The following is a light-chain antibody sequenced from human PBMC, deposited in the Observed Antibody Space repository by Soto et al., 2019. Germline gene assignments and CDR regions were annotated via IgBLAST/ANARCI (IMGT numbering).Light chain of an antibody. CDR3: HQYGSSRFT. J-gene: IGKJ3*01. CDR2: GAS. CDR1: QSISSSY. Sequence: EIVVTQSPGTLSLSPGERATLSCRASQSISSSYLSWYQHKPGQAPGLLVYGASTRSTGIPDRFSGSGSGTDFTLTISRLEPEDFAVYYCHQYGSSRFTFGPGTKVDIK. V-gene: IGKV3-20*01.